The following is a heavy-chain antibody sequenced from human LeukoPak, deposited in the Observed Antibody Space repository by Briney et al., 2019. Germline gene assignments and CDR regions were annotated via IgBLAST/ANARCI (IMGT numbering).Heavy chain of an antibody. CDR1: GYTFTSYD. CDR3: ARGRKRKDAVNWFDP. J-gene: IGHJ5*02. CDR2: MNPNSGNT. V-gene: IGHV1-8*01. Sequence: ASVKVSCKASGYTFTSYDINWVRQATGQALEWMGWMNPNSGNTGYAQKFQGRVTMTRNTSISTAYMELSSLRSEDTAVYYCARGRKRKDAVNWFDPWGQGTLVTVSS.